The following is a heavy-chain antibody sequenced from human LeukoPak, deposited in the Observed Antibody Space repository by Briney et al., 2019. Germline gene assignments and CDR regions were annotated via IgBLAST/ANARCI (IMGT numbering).Heavy chain of an antibody. Sequence: ASVKVSCKASGGTFSSYAISWVRQAPGQGLEWMGGIIPIFGTANYAQKFQGRVTITADESTSTAYMELSSLRSEDTAVYYCARGGRRTQAYYDILTGYYSNWGQGTLVTVSS. J-gene: IGHJ4*02. CDR2: IIPIFGTA. CDR1: GGTFSSYA. CDR3: ARGGRRTQAYYDILTGYYSN. V-gene: IGHV1-69*13. D-gene: IGHD3-9*01.